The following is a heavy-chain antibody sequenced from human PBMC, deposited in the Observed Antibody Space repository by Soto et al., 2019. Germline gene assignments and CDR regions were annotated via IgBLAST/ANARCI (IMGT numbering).Heavy chain of an antibody. CDR3: VREDGLVGSNSAFDY. Sequence: EVQVVESGGGLVKPGGSLRLSCATSGFSFSTYNMNWVRQAPGKGLEWVSSINGRSNYKYYTDSVKGRFAISRDNPKNSISLLMDSLRVEDTAVYYFVREDGLVGSNSAFDYWGQGTLVTVSS. D-gene: IGHD1-26*01. CDR2: INGRSNYK. V-gene: IGHV3-21*02. CDR1: GFSFSTYN. J-gene: IGHJ4*02.